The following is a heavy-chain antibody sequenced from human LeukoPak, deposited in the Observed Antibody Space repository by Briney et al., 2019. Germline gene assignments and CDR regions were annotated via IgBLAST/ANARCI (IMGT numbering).Heavy chain of an antibody. Sequence: SQTLSLTCTVSGGSISSGSYYWSWIRQPAGKGLEWIGSIYYSGSTYYNPSLKSRVTISVDTSKNQFSLKLSSVTAADMVVYYCAGEYSSSSATPTTDAFDIWGQGTMVTVSS. D-gene: IGHD6-6*01. CDR2: IYYSGST. V-gene: IGHV4-39*01. CDR3: AGEYSSSSATPTTDAFDI. CDR1: GGSISSGSYY. J-gene: IGHJ3*02.